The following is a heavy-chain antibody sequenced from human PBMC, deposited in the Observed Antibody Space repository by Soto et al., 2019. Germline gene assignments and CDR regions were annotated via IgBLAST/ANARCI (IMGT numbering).Heavy chain of an antibody. V-gene: IGHV1-69*13. CDR3: ASDRYCSGGSCVDFDY. CDR1: GGAFSSYA. Sequence: SVKVSCKASGGAFSSYAISWVRQAPGQGLEWMGGIIPIFGTANYAQKFQGRVTITADESTSTDYMELSSLRSDDTAVYYCASDRYCSGGSCVDFDYWGQGTLVTVSS. D-gene: IGHD2-15*01. CDR2: IIPIFGTA. J-gene: IGHJ4*02.